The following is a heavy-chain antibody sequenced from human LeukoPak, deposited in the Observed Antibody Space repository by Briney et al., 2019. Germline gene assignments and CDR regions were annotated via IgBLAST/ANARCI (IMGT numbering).Heavy chain of an antibody. CDR1: GFTFSSYG. Sequence: QPGGSLRLPCAASGFTFSSYGMTWVRQAPGKRLEWVSYISSSSDSIYYADSVKGRFTISRDNAENSLYLQMSSLRDEDTAVYYCARAMRSGYDYWGQGTLVTVSS. V-gene: IGHV3-48*02. D-gene: IGHD5-12*01. CDR3: ARAMRSGYDY. J-gene: IGHJ4*02. CDR2: ISSSSDSI.